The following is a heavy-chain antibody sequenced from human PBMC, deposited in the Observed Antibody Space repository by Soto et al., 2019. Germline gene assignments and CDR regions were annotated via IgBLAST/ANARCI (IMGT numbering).Heavy chain of an antibody. V-gene: IGHV1-69*13. CDR2: IIPIFCTA. D-gene: IGHD5-18*01. CDR1: GGTVSSYA. CDR3: ATDSRQNVDTAMVQTYYYYYGMDV. Sequence: SVKVSCKASGGTVSSYAISWVRQAPGQGLEWMGGIIPIFCTANYAQKFQGRVTTTADESSSTAYMELSSLRSEDTAVYYCATDSRQNVDTAMVQTYYYYYGMDVWGQGTTVTVS. J-gene: IGHJ6*02.